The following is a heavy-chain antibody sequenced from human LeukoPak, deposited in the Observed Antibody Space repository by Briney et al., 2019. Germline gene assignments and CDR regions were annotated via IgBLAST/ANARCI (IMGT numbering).Heavy chain of an antibody. J-gene: IGHJ4*02. CDR1: GGSISSYY. CDR2: IYYSGST. V-gene: IGHV4-59*01. D-gene: IGHD5-12*01. CDR3: ARSNEGGGYDYVSVLRLDY. Sequence: SETLSLTCTVSGGSISSYYWSWIRQPPGKGLEWIGYIYYSGSTNYNPSLKSRVTISVDTSKNQFSLKLSSVTAADTAVYYCARSNEGGGYDYVSVLRLDYWGQGTLVTVSS.